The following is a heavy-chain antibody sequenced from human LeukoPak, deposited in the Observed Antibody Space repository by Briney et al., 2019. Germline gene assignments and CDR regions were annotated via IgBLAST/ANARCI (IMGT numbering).Heavy chain of an antibody. CDR3: ARHFVTYPHYFDY. D-gene: IGHD2-21*01. CDR1: GGSFSGYY. CDR2: INHSGST. V-gene: IGHV4-34*01. Sequence: SETLSRTCAVYGGSFSGYYWSWIHQPPGKGLEWIGEINHSGSTNYNPSLKSRVTISVDTSKNQSSLRLSSVTAADTAVYYCARHFVTYPHYFDYWGQGTLVTVSS. J-gene: IGHJ4*02.